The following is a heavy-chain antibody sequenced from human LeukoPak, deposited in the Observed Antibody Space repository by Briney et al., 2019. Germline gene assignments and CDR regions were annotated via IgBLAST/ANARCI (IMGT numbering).Heavy chain of an antibody. D-gene: IGHD5-18*01. CDR2: IIPILGIA. CDR3: ARDFESYSSASYYYYYMDV. V-gene: IGHV1-69*04. J-gene: IGHJ6*03. CDR1: GGTFSSYA. Sequence: ASVKVSCKASGGTFSSYAISWVRQAPGQGLEWMGRIIPILGIANYAQKFQGRVTITADESTSTAYMELSSLRSEDTAVYYCARDFESYSSASYYYYYMDVWGKGTTVTVSS.